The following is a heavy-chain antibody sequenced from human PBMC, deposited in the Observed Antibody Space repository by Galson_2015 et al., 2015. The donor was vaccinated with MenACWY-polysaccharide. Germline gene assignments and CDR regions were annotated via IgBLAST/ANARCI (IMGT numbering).Heavy chain of an antibody. CDR3: AREEEELSSGYYPYYFDY. D-gene: IGHD3-22*01. J-gene: IGHJ4*02. V-gene: IGHV3-30-3*01. Sequence: SLRLSCAASGFTFSSYAMHWVRQAPGKGLEWVAVISYDGSNKYYADSVKGRFTISRDNSKNTLYLQMNSLRAEDTAVYYCAREEEELSSGYYPYYFDYWGQGTLVTVSS. CDR2: ISYDGSNK. CDR1: GFTFSSYA.